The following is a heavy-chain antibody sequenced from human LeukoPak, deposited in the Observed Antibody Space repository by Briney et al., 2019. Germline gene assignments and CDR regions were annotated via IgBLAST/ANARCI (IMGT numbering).Heavy chain of an antibody. V-gene: IGHV3-23*01. CDR2: ISGSGGST. D-gene: IGHD1-26*01. J-gene: IGHJ4*02. CDR1: GFTFSSYA. Sequence: TGGSLRLSCAASGFTFSSYAISWVRQAPGKGLEWVSAISGSGGSTYYADSVKGRFTISRDNSKNTLYLQMNSLRAEDTAVYYCAKLGSRAWYSGSYPAHFDYWGQGTLVTVSS. CDR3: AKLGSRAWYSGSYPAHFDY.